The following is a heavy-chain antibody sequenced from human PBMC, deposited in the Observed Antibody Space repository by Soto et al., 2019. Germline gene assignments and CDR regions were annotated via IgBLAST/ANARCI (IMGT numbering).Heavy chain of an antibody. J-gene: IGHJ6*02. CDR2: IFHTGRT. D-gene: IGHD2-8*01. Sequence: SETLSLTCTVSGDSITNTNWWGWVRQPPGKGLEWIGEIFHTGRTKYNPSLQSRVTMSVDKSKSQFSLDLNSVTAADTAVYYCARRPEYSNGYYQYAMDVWGLGTTVTVSS. CDR3: ARRPEYSNGYYQYAMDV. CDR1: GDSITNTNW. V-gene: IGHV4-4*02.